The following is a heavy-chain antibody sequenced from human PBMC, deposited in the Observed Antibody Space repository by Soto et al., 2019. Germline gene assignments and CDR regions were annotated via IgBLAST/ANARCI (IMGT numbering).Heavy chain of an antibody. D-gene: IGHD2-8*01. Sequence: GGSLRLSCAASGFTFSSYSMNWVRQAPGKGLEWVSSISSSSSYIYYADSVKGRFTISRDNAKNSLYLQMNSLRAEDTAVYYCAGEGVLMVYAIRGQSWFDPWGQGTLVTV. CDR2: ISSSSSYI. J-gene: IGHJ5*02. CDR3: AGEGVLMVYAIRGQSWFDP. CDR1: GFTFSSYS. V-gene: IGHV3-21*01.